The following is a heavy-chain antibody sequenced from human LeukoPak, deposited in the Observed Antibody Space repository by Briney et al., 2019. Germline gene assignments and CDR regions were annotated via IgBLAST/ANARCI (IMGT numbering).Heavy chain of an antibody. CDR3: ARARDGYNYFEY. V-gene: IGHV4-39*02. J-gene: IGHJ4*02. D-gene: IGHD5-24*01. CDR1: GGSISSSDYY. CDR2: IYYSGST. Sequence: SETLSLTCTVSGGSISSSDYYWGWIRQPPGKGLEWIGSIYYSGSTYDNPSLKGRVTMPVDTSKNQFSMRLRSVTAADTAVYYCARARDGYNYFEYWGQGTLVTVSS.